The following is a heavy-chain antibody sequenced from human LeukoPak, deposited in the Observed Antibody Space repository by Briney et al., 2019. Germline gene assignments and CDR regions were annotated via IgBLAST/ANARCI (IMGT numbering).Heavy chain of an antibody. D-gene: IGHD6-13*01. V-gene: IGHV3-66*01. Sequence: GGSLRLSCAASGFTVSDNYMSWVRQAPGKGLEWVSVFYSGGSTRYADSVKGRFTISRDNSKSTLYLQLNSLRAEDTAVYFCASSSWSSEYFHYWGQDTLVTVSS. CDR2: FYSGGST. CDR1: GFTVSDNY. J-gene: IGHJ1*01. CDR3: ASSSWSSEYFHY.